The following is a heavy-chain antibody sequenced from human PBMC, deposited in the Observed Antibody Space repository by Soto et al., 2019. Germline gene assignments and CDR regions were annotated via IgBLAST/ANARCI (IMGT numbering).Heavy chain of an antibody. V-gene: IGHV4-30-4*01. CDR2: IDYSGST. CDR1: GDSISNSDYY. Sequence: QVQLEQSGAGLVKPSHTLYLTCTVSGDSISNSDYYWNRLRHSPGKGLEWIASIDYSGSTYYNPSLKSRVDISADTSKNLFSLTLRSVTAADTALYFCASDGPYDYGFDVGGQGTTVTVAS. CDR3: ASDGPYDYGFDV. J-gene: IGHJ6*02.